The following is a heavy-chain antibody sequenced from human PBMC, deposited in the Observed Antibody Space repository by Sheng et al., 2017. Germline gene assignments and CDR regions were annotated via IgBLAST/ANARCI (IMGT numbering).Heavy chain of an antibody. J-gene: IGHJ6*03. V-gene: IGHV1-69*05. CDR2: IIPIFGTA. CDR1: GGTFSSYA. Sequence: QVQLVQSGAEVKKPGSSVKVSCKASGGTFSSYAISWVRQAPGQGLEWMGGIIPIFGTANYAQKFQGRVTITTDESTSTAYMELSSLRSEDTAVYYCARDAYYDFWSGPEYYYYMDVWGKGTTVTVSS. D-gene: IGHD3-3*01. CDR3: ARDAYYDFWSGPEYYYYMDV.